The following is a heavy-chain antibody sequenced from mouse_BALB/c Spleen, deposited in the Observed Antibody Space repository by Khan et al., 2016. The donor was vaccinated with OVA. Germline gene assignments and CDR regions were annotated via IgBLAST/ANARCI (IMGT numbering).Heavy chain of an antibody. J-gene: IGHJ2*01. CDR1: GYSITSDYA. CDR3: ANYYGHYFDY. V-gene: IGHV3-2*02. D-gene: IGHD1-2*01. Sequence: EVQLQESGPGLVKPSQSLSLTCTVTGYSITSDYAWSWIRQFPGNKLEWMGYISYSGSTSHNPSLKSRISTTRDTSKNQFFLQLNSVTTEDTATYYCANYYGHYFDYWGQGTTLTVSS. CDR2: ISYSGST.